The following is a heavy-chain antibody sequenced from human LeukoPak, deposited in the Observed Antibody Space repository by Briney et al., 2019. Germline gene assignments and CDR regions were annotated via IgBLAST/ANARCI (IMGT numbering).Heavy chain of an antibody. D-gene: IGHD6-19*01. CDR3: AKEFSVAGTACFDY. CDR1: GFTFSSYS. V-gene: IGHV3-23*01. J-gene: IGHJ4*02. Sequence: GGSLRLSCAASGFTFSSYSMNWVRQAPGKGLEWVSAISGSGGSTYYADSVKGRFTISRDNSKNTLYLQMNSLRAEDTAVYYCAKEFSVAGTACFDYWGQGTLVTVSS. CDR2: ISGSGGST.